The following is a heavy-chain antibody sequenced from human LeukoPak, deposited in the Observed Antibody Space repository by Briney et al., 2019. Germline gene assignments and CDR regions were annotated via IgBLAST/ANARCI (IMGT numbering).Heavy chain of an antibody. D-gene: IGHD2-21*01. CDR2: IDHSGNT. V-gene: IGHV4-34*01. Sequence: SETLCLTCAVHGGSFSGYYWNWFRQPPGKGLEWIGEIDHSGNTQYNPSLKSRVTISVDTSKNQFSLKLTSVTAADTAVYYCARHSQTRGAFDIWGQGTMVTVS. CDR3: ARHSQTRGAFDI. J-gene: IGHJ3*02. CDR1: GGSFSGYY.